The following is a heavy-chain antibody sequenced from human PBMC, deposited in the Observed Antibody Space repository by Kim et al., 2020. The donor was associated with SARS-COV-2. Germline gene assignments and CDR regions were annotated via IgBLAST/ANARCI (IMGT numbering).Heavy chain of an antibody. CDR1: GFTFSSYA. J-gene: IGHJ6*02. CDR3: ARDHGSGWYPLLGYGMDV. V-gene: IGHV3-30*04. Sequence: GGSLRLSCAASGFTFSSYAMHWVRQAPGKGLEWVAVISYDGSNKYYADSVKGRFTISRDNSKNTLYLQMNSLRAEDTAVYYCARDHGSGWYPLLGYGMDVWGQGTTVTVSS. D-gene: IGHD6-19*01. CDR2: ISYDGSNK.